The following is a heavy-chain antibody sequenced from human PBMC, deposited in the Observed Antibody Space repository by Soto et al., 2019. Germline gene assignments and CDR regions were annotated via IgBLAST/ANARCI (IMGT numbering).Heavy chain of an antibody. CDR2: TSNSGST. CDR1: GGSITSSGYY. J-gene: IGHJ4*02. CDR3: ARGGGSTKVDY. Sequence: QVQLQESGPGLVKPSQTLSLTCTVSGGSITSSGYYWSWIRQHPGEGLEWIGFTSNSGSTSYNPFIKSRVTISVDTSSNQFSLNLKSVTAADTAVYYCARGGGSTKVDYWGQGTLVTVSP. V-gene: IGHV4-31*03. D-gene: IGHD2-2*01.